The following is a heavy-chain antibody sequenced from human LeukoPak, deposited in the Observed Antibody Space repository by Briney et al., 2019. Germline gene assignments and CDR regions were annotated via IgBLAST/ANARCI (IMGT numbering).Heavy chain of an antibody. CDR1: GGSISSYY. J-gene: IGHJ6*03. Sequence: PSETLSLTCTVSGGSISSYYWSWIRQPPGKGLEWIGYIYYSGSTNYNPSLKSRVTISVDTSKNQFSLKLSSVTAADTAVYYCARLAYYYGSGSYYSQYYYYYYMDVWGKGTTVTVSS. D-gene: IGHD3-10*01. V-gene: IGHV4-59*01. CDR2: IYYSGST. CDR3: ARLAYYYGSGSYYSQYYYYYYMDV.